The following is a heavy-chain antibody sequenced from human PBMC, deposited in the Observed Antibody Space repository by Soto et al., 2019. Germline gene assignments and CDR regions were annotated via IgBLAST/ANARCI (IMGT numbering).Heavy chain of an antibody. J-gene: IGHJ4*02. CDR1: GGSFSGYY. CDR2: INHSGST. Sequence: PSETLSLTCAVYGGSFSGYYWTWIRQPPGTGLEWIGEINHSGSTNYNPSLKSRVTISKDTSKNQVVLTMTNVDPVDTATYYCARIHGPSGNYDLDVWGQGTLVTVS. V-gene: IGHV4-34*01. CDR3: ARIHGPSGNYDLDV. D-gene: IGHD5-12*01.